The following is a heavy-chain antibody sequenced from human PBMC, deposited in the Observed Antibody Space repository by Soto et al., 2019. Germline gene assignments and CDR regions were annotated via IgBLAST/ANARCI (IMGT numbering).Heavy chain of an antibody. CDR3: ARTPLY. D-gene: IGHD2-15*01. V-gene: IGHV4-30-2*01. CDR1: GGSISSGGYS. Sequence: SETLSLTCAVSGGSISSGGYSWSWIRQPPGKGLEWIGYIYHSGSTYYNSSLKSRVTISVDTSKNQFSLKLSSVTAADTAVYYCARTPLYWGQGTLVTVSS. CDR2: IYHSGST. J-gene: IGHJ4*02.